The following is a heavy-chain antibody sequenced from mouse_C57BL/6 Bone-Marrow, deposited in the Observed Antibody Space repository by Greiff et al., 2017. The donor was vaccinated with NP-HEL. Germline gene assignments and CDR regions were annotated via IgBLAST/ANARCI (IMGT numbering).Heavy chain of an antibody. CDR3: ARPAYSNYFDY. V-gene: IGHV14-2*01. D-gene: IGHD2-5*01. Sequence: EVQLQQSGAELVKPGASVKLSCTASGFNIKDYYMHWVKQRTEQGLEWIGRIDPEDGETKYAPQFQGKATITADTSSNTAYLQLSSLTSEDTAVYYCARPAYSNYFDYWGQGTTLTVSS. CDR2: IDPEDGET. J-gene: IGHJ2*01. CDR1: GFNIKDYY.